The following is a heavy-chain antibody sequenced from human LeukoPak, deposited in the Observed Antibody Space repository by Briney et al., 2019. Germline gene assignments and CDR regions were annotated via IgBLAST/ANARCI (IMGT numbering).Heavy chain of an antibody. V-gene: IGHV1-69*13. CDR2: IIPIFGTA. J-gene: IGHJ6*02. Sequence: SVKVSCKASGGTFSSYAISWVRQAPGQGLEWMGGIIPIFGTANYAQKFQGRVTITADESTSTVYMELSSLRSEDTAVYYCARAMGSNYYYYGMDVWGQGTTVTVSS. D-gene: IGHD3-16*01. CDR3: ARAMGSNYYYYGMDV. CDR1: GGTFSSYA.